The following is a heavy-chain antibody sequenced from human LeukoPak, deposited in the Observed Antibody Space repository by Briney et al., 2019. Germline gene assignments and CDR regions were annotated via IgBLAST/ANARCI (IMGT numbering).Heavy chain of an antibody. CDR1: GGTFSSYA. CDR3: ARGYSYGPGDYYYMDV. CDR2: IIPIFGTA. D-gene: IGHD5-18*01. Sequence: ASVKVSCKASGGTFSSYAISWVRQAPGQGHEWMGGIIPIFGTANYAQKFQGIVTITADESTSTAYMELSSLRSEDTAVYYCARGYSYGPGDYYYMDVWGKGTTVTVSS. V-gene: IGHV1-69*13. J-gene: IGHJ6*03.